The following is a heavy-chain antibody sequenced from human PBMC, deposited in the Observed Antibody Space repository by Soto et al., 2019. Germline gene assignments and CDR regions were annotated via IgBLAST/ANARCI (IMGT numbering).Heavy chain of an antibody. CDR2: INSDGSTT. D-gene: IGHD3-3*01. J-gene: IGHJ6*02. CDR1: GFTFSSYW. CDR3: ARVFPGTMRYYYYGMDV. Sequence: PGGSLRLSCAASGFTFSSYWMHWVRQAPGKGLVWVSRINSDGSTTSYADSVNGRFTISRYNAQNTLYLQMNSLRAEDTAVYYCARVFPGTMRYYYYGMDVWGPGPTVTV. V-gene: IGHV3-74*01.